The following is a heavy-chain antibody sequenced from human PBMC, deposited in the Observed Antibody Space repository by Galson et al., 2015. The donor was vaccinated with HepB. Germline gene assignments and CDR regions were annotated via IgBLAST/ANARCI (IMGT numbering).Heavy chain of an antibody. J-gene: IGHJ3*02. CDR2: ISSSSSYI. D-gene: IGHD3-22*01. V-gene: IGHV3-21*01. Sequence: SLRLSCAASGFTFSSYSMNWVRQAPGKGLEWVSSISSSSSYIYYADSVKGRFTISRDNAKNSLYLQMNSLRAEDTAAYYCARAAYYYDSSAVVYFDIWGQGTMVTVSS. CDR3: ARAAYYYDSSAVVYFDI. CDR1: GFTFSSYS.